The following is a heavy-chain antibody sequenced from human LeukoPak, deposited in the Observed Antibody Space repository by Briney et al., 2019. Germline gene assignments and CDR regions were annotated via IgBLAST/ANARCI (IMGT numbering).Heavy chain of an antibody. CDR3: ARPYSSGWDNWFDP. D-gene: IGHD6-19*01. V-gene: IGHV3-48*04. CDR1: GFTFSNFG. J-gene: IGHJ5*02. CDR2: ITTSGTTL. Sequence: GGSLRLPCATSGFTFSNFGMNWVRQAPGKGLEWISYITTSGTTLDYADSVKGRFTISRDNAKNSLYLQMNSLRAEDTAVYYCARPYSSGWDNWFDPWGQGTLVTVSS.